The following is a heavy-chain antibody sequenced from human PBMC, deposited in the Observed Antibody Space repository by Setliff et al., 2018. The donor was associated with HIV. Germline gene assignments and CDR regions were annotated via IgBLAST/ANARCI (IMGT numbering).Heavy chain of an antibody. CDR1: GYTLSTYA. CDR2: INSDNGST. J-gene: IGHJ5*02. Sequence: ASVKVSCKASGYTLSTYALYWVRQAPGQRLEWMGWINSDNGSTKFSQKFQGRLTITADTTASTAYMVLSSLTSEDTAVYYCARGGAREYQLLYNYFDPWGQGTLVTVS. D-gene: IGHD2-2*01. V-gene: IGHV1-3*01. CDR3: ARGGAREYQLLYNYFDP.